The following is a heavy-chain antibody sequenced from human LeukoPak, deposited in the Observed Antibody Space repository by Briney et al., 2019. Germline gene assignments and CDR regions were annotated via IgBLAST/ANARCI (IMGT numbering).Heavy chain of an antibody. Sequence: GGSLRLSCAASGFTFSSNAMHWVRQAPGKGLEWVAIISFDGSNKNYADSVKGRFTVSRDNSKNTLYLKVSSLTSEDTAVYYCARDPKGGYSYGWGAFDIWGHGTMVTVSS. CDR2: ISFDGSNK. D-gene: IGHD5-18*01. V-gene: IGHV3-30-3*01. J-gene: IGHJ3*02. CDR1: GFTFSSNA. CDR3: ARDPKGGYSYGWGAFDI.